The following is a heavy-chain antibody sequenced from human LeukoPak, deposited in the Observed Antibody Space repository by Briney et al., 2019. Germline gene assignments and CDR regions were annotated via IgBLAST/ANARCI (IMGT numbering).Heavy chain of an antibody. CDR1: GFTFSSYG. V-gene: IGHV3-30*02. CDR3: AKDGIVATSSFIDY. D-gene: IGHD5-12*01. J-gene: IGHJ4*02. Sequence: PVVSLRLSCAASGFTFSSYGMHWVRQAPGKGLEWVAFIRYDGSNKYYADSVKGRFTISRDNSKNTLYLQMNSLRAEDTAVYYCAKDGIVATSSFIDYWGQGTLVTVSS. CDR2: IRYDGSNK.